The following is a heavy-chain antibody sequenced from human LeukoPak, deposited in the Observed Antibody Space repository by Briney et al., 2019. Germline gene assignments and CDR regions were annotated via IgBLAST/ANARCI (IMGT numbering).Heavy chain of an antibody. J-gene: IGHJ4*02. Sequence: ASVKVSCKASGYTFTGYHVHWVRQAPGQGLEWVGRINPNSGVTNYAQKFQGRVTMTRHTSITTAHMELSRLRSDDTAVYYCARVGSSSSGDEFSYWGQGTLVTVSS. CDR1: GYTFTGYH. D-gene: IGHD6-6*01. CDR2: INPNSGVT. CDR3: ARVGSSSSGDEFSY. V-gene: IGHV1-2*06.